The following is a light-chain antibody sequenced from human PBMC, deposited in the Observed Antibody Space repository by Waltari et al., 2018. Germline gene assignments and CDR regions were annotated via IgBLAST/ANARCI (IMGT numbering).Light chain of an antibody. J-gene: IGLJ2*01. Sequence: QSALTQPASVSGSPGQSITISCFGTSSDVGNYNLVSWYQQYPGKAPKLMIYEGSKRPSGVSNRFSGSKSGNTASLTISGLQAEDEADYHCCSYAGSTTLVFGGGTKLTVL. CDR3: CSYAGSTTLV. CDR1: SSDVGNYNL. V-gene: IGLV2-23*01. CDR2: EGS.